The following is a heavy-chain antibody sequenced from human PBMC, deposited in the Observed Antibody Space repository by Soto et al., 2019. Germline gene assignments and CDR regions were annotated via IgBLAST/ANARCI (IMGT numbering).Heavy chain of an antibody. D-gene: IGHD3-10*01. J-gene: IGHJ6*02. CDR3: ARHGVRGFDYYYGMDV. CDR2: IYPGDSDT. V-gene: IGHV5-51*01. CDR1: GYSFTIYW. Sequence: VASLKISCNGSGYSFTIYWIGWVGQMPGKGLEWMGIIYPGDSDTRYSPSFQGQVTISADKSISTAYLQWSSLKASDTAMYYCARHGVRGFDYYYGMDVWGQGTTVTVSS.